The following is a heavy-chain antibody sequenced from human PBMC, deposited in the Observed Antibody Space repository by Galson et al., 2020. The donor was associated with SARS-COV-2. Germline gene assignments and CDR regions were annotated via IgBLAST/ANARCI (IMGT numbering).Heavy chain of an antibody. Sequence: TGGSLRLSCAASGFTFSSYAMHWVRQAPGKGLEWVAVISYDGSNKYYADSVKGRFTISRDNSKNTLYLQMNSLRAEDTAVYYCARDGGYCGGDCYADFDYWGQGTLVTVSS. CDR1: GFTFSSYA. CDR2: ISYDGSNK. V-gene: IGHV3-30-3*01. D-gene: IGHD2-21*02. J-gene: IGHJ4*02. CDR3: ARDGGYCGGDCYADFDY.